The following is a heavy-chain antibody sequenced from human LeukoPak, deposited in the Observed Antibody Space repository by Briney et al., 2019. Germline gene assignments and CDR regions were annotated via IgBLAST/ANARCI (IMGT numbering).Heavy chain of an antibody. CDR3: ARLIAGKLTTVTTTYYLDY. J-gene: IGHJ4*02. Sequence: SETLSLTCAVYGGSFSGYYWSWIRQPPGKGLEWIGEINHSGSTNYNPSLKSRVTISVDTSKNQFSLKLSSVTAADTAVYYCARLIAGKLTTVTTTYYLDYWGQGTLVTVSS. CDR1: GGSFSGYY. V-gene: IGHV4-34*01. CDR2: INHSGST. D-gene: IGHD4-17*01.